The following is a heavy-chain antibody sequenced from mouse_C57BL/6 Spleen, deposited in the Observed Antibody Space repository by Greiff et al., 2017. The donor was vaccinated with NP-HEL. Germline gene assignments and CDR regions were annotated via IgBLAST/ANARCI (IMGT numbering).Heavy chain of an antibody. V-gene: IGHV1-64*01. CDR3: GRGGEYGRFAY. CDR1: GYTFTSYW. CDR2: IHPNSGGT. D-gene: IGHD5-1*01. Sequence: QVQLQQPGAELVKPGASVKLSCNASGYTFTSYWMHWVKQRPGPGLEWIGMIHPNSGGTIYNEPFKSKATLTVDNSSSTAYMLLSSLTSEDAAVYYCGRGGEYGRFAYWGQGTPVTVSA. J-gene: IGHJ3*01.